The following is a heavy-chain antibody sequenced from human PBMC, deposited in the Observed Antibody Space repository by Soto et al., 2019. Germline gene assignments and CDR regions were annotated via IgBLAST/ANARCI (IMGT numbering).Heavy chain of an antibody. V-gene: IGHV3-23*01. D-gene: IGHD3-22*01. CDR1: GFTFSNDG. Sequence: WGTLRLSCAASGFTFSNDGMTCVRQAPGKGLEWVSSISGSDARTYYADSVRGRFTISTDNSKNTLSLQLNSLRAEDTAVYYCARERPTMIVVFMANWGQGTMVTVSS. J-gene: IGHJ4*01. CDR3: ARERPTMIVVFMAN. CDR2: ISGSDART.